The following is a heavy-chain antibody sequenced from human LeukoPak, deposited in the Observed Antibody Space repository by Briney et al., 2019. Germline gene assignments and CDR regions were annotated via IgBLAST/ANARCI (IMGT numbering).Heavy chain of an antibody. CDR3: VKDRIRGDSF. J-gene: IGHJ4*02. D-gene: IGHD3-16*01. Sequence: GGSLRLSCAASGFTFSSFAMTWVRQAPGRRLEWVSGISVTGNVTYYIDSVKGRFTISRVDSKSVLYLQMDSLRADDTAVYYCVKDRIRGDSFWGQGTLVSVSS. CDR1: GFTFSSFA. V-gene: IGHV3-23*01. CDR2: ISVTGNVT.